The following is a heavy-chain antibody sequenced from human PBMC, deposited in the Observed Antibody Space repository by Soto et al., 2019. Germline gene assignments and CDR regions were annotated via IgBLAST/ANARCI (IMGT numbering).Heavy chain of an antibody. CDR3: ARDPPATRHGMDV. CDR2: IWYDGSNK. J-gene: IGHJ6*02. Sequence: AGGSLRLSCAASGFTFSSYGMHWVRQAPGKGLEWVAVIWYDGSNKYYADSVRGRFTISRDNSKNTLYLQMKSLRAEDTAVYYCARDPPATRHGMDVWGQGTTVTVSS. V-gene: IGHV3-33*01. CDR1: GFTFSSYG.